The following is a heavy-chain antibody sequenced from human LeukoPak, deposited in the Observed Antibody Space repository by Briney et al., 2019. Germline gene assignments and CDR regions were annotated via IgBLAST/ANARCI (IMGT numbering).Heavy chain of an antibody. CDR1: GGSIISYY. Sequence: SETLSLTCTVSGGSIISYYWSWIRQPPGKGLEWIGYIFHSGSTNYNPSLKSRVTISVDTSKNQFSLKLSSVTAADTAVYYCAGRAGYGSGSYYWGQGTLVTVSS. J-gene: IGHJ4*02. CDR2: IFHSGST. V-gene: IGHV4-59*08. CDR3: AGRAGYGSGSYY. D-gene: IGHD3-10*01.